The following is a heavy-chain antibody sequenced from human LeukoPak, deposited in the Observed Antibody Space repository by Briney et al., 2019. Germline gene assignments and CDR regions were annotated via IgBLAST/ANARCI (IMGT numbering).Heavy chain of an antibody. V-gene: IGHV3-20*04. Sequence: GGSLRLSCAASGFTFDDYGMSWVRQAPGKGLEWFSGINWNGGSTGYADSVKGRFTISRDNSKNTLYLQMNSLRAEDTAVYYCARRMIEAAGWFDPWGQGTLVTVSS. CDR2: INWNGGST. J-gene: IGHJ5*02. CDR3: ARRMIEAAGWFDP. CDR1: GFTFDDYG. D-gene: IGHD6-13*01.